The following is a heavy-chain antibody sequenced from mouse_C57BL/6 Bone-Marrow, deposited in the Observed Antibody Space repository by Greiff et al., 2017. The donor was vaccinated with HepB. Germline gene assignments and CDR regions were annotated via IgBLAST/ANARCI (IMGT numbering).Heavy chain of an antibody. CDR2: ISSGGSYT. D-gene: IGHD1-1*01. CDR1: GFTFSSYG. Sequence: EVQLVESGGDLVKPGGSLKLSCAASGFTFSSYGMSWVRQTPDKRLEWVATISSGGSYTYYPDSVKGRFTISRDNAKNTLYLQMSSLKSEDTAMYYCARRRYYGSSFYWYFDVWGTGTTVTVSS. J-gene: IGHJ1*03. V-gene: IGHV5-6*01. CDR3: ARRRYYGSSFYWYFDV.